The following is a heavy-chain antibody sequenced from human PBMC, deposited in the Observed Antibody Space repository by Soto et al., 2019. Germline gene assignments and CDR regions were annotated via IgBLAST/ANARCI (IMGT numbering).Heavy chain of an antibody. D-gene: IGHD3-16*01. V-gene: IGHV3-23*01. Sequence: GGSLRLSCVASGYNFNKYAVSWVRQAPGKELEWVSAISSGGDNTHYADSVKGRFTITRDNSKNMLYLEMNSLRAEDTAVYYCARVFSSDYDYIWGSPEANDAFDIWGQGTMVTVSS. CDR2: ISSGGDNT. CDR3: ARVFSSDYDYIWGSPEANDAFDI. CDR1: GYNFNKYA. J-gene: IGHJ3*02.